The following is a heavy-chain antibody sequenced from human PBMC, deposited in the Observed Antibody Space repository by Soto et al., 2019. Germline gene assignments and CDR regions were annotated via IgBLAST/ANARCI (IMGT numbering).Heavy chain of an antibody. CDR2: VNNDGSGT. CDR3: GRGGSEHAMDV. CDR1: GYTFSSYW. V-gene: IGHV3-74*01. Sequence: EVQLVESGGGLVQPGGSLRLSCAAYGYTFSSYWIHWVRQAPGKGLVWVSRVNNDGSGTAYADSVEGRFTISRDNAKNTVYLQLNSLRAEDTAVYYYGRGGSEHAMDVWGQGTTVTVSS. J-gene: IGHJ6*02.